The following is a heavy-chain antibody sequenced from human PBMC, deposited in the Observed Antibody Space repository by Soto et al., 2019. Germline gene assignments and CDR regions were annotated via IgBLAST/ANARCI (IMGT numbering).Heavy chain of an antibody. V-gene: IGHV3-64*01. J-gene: IGHJ1*01. Sequence: PGGSLRLSCAASGFTFSSYAMHWVRQAPGKGLEYVSAISSNGGSTYYANSVKGRFTISRDNSKNTLYLQMGSLRAEDMAVYYCASPGMKMARPSYSSGWYLYFQHWGQGTLVTVSS. CDR2: ISSNGGST. D-gene: IGHD6-19*01. CDR1: GFTFSSYA. CDR3: ASPGMKMARPSYSSGWYLYFQH.